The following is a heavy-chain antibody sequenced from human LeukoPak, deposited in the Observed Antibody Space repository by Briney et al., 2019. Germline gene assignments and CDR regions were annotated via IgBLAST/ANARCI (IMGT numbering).Heavy chain of an antibody. CDR2: FYRGETT. CDR1: GFTVSSSY. Sequence: SGGSLRLSCAASGFTVSSSYMYWVRQAPGKGLEWVSFFYRGETTYYAESVRGRFTISRDISKNTLYLLMNSLIPEDTAVYYCAREVVSIPFYFESWGQGTRVTVSS. V-gene: IGHV3-53*01. D-gene: IGHD2-15*01. J-gene: IGHJ4*02. CDR3: AREVVSIPFYFES.